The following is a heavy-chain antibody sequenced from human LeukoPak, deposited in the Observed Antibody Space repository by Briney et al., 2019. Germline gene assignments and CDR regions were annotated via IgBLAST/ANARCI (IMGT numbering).Heavy chain of an antibody. Sequence: SETLSLTCTVSGGSISSYYWSWIRQPPGKGLEWIGYIYYSGRTNYNPSLKSRVTISVDTSKNQFSLKLSSVTAADTAVYYCASEDSNYRLNYWGQGTLVTVSS. CDR2: IYYSGRT. J-gene: IGHJ4*02. CDR1: GGSISSYY. D-gene: IGHD4-11*01. V-gene: IGHV4-59*01. CDR3: ASEDSNYRLNY.